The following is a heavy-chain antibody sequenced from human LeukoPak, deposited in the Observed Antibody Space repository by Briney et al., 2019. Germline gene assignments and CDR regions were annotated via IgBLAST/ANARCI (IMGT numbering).Heavy chain of an antibody. CDR2: ISSSGSTI. J-gene: IGHJ4*02. Sequence: IPGGSLRLSCAASGFTFSDYYMSWIRQAPGKGLEGVSYISSSGSTIYYADSVKGRFTISRDNAKNSLYLQMNSLRAEDTAVYYCARAGYDYVWGSYRPSLLDYWGQGTLVTVSS. V-gene: IGHV3-11*04. CDR3: ARAGYDYVWGSYRPSLLDY. CDR1: GFTFSDYY. D-gene: IGHD3-16*02.